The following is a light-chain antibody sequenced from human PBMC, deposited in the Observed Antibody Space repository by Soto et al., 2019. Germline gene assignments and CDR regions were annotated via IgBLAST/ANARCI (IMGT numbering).Light chain of an antibody. CDR3: SSYTSSSTLYV. J-gene: IGLJ1*01. Sequence: ALTQPASVSGSPGQSITISCTGTSSDVGGYNYVSWYQQHPGKAPKLMIYEVTNRPSGVSNRFSGSKSGNTASLTISGLQAEDEADYYCSSYTSSSTLYVFGTGTKVTVL. CDR1: SSDVGGYNY. CDR2: EVT. V-gene: IGLV2-14*01.